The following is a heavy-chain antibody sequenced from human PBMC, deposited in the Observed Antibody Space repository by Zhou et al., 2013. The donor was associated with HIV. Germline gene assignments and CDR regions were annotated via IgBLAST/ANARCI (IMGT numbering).Heavy chain of an antibody. J-gene: IGHJ6*03. Sequence: QVQLQESGPGLVKPSETLSLTCFVSGDSISTYYWNWIRQRAGEGLEWIGRIYSNGYTDYSPSLKSRVTMSVDTSKNQFSLKLTSVTAADTAVYYCAREAAAGIYFYYYMDVWGKGPQSPSP. D-gene: IGHD6-13*01. V-gene: IGHV4-4*07. CDR2: IYSNGYT. CDR3: AREAAAGIYFYYYMDV. CDR1: GDSISTYY.